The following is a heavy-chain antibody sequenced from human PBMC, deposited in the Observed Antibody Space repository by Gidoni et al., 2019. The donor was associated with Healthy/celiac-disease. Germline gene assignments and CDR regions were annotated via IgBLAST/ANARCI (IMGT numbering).Heavy chain of an antibody. V-gene: IGHV4-34*01. CDR3: AIIAVAAPFDY. D-gene: IGHD6-19*01. CDR1: GGSFSGYY. Sequence: QVQLQQWGAGLLKPSETLAPTCAVYGGSFSGYYWSWIRQPPGKGLEWIGEINHSGSTNYNPSLKSRVTISVDTSKNQFSLKLSSVTAADTAVYYCAIIAVAAPFDYWGQGTLVTVSS. J-gene: IGHJ4*02. CDR2: INHSGST.